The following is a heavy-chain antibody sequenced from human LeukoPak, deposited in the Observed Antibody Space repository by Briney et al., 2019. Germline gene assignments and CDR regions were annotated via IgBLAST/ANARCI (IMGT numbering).Heavy chain of an antibody. V-gene: IGHV3-69-1*02. CDR2: ITGSSYT. J-gene: IGHJ4*02. CDR1: GFTFGPYH. CDR3: AKSAYSDSSGYYREYCFDY. Sequence: GGSLRLYCAASGFTFGPYHMNWVRQAPGKGLEWVSSITGSSYTYYADSIKGRFTISRDNTENSLYLQMNSLRAEDTAIYYCAKSAYSDSSGYYREYCFDYWGQGTLVTVSS. D-gene: IGHD3-22*01.